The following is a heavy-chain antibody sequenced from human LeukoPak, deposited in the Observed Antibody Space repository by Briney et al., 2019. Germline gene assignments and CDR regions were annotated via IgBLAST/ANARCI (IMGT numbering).Heavy chain of an antibody. Sequence: ASVKVSCKASGYTFTSYYMHWVRQAPGQGLEWMGWINPNSGGANYAQKFQGRVTMTRDTSISTAYMELSRLRSDDTAVYYCARDNGGSYPDYWGQGTLVTVSS. CDR3: ARDNGGSYPDY. J-gene: IGHJ4*02. D-gene: IGHD1-26*01. CDR1: GYTFTSYY. V-gene: IGHV1-2*02. CDR2: INPNSGGA.